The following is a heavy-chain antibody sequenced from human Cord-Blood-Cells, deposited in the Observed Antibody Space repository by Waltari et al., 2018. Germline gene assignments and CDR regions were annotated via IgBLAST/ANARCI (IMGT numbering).Heavy chain of an antibody. V-gene: IGHV4-38-2*02. J-gene: IGHJ4*02. D-gene: IGHD6-6*01. CDR3: ARDSVRGSSSFDY. CDR1: GYSISSGYY. Sequence: QVQLQESGPGLVKPSETLSLTCAVSGYSISSGYYWGWIRQPPGKGLEWIGSIYHSGSTYYNPSLKSRVTISVDTSKNQFSLKLSSVTAADTAVYYCARDSVRGSSSFDYWGQGTLVTVSS. CDR2: IYHSGST.